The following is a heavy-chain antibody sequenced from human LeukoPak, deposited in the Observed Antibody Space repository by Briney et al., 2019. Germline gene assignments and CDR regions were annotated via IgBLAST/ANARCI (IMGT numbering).Heavy chain of an antibody. Sequence: PSETLSLTCAAYGGSFSGYFWSWIRQAPGKGLEWIGEIDHSGSTNYNPSLKSQVTISLDTSKNQFSLKLSSVTAADTAVYYCARVEWFGGYGMDVWGQGTSVTVS. D-gene: IGHD3-10*01. V-gene: IGHV4-34*01. CDR3: ARVEWFGGYGMDV. CDR2: IDHSGST. CDR1: GGSFSGYF. J-gene: IGHJ6*02.